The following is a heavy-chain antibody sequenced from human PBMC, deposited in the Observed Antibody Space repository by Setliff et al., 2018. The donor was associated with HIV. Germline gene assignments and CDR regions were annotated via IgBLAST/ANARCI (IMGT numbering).Heavy chain of an antibody. Sequence: SETLSLTCDVSGDSFTTTSHSWAWLRQPAGRGLEWIGHVYSRGNTDYNPSLASRVSILMSTSEIQFSLTLNSVTAADTATYYCARGRLMGSSVLFFDFWGQGILVTVSS. J-gene: IGHJ4*02. CDR3: ARGRLMGSSVLFFDF. D-gene: IGHD2-21*01. CDR1: GDSFTTTSHS. CDR2: VYSRGNT. V-gene: IGHV4-61*09.